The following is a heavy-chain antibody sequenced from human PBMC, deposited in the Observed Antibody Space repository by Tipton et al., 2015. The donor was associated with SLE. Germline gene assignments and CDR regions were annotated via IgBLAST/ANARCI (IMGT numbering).Heavy chain of an antibody. CDR1: GGTFSSYA. CDR3: AILGSGSQQLVPPYYGMDV. D-gene: IGHD6-13*01. J-gene: IGHJ6*02. CDR2: IIPIFGTA. Sequence: QLVQSGPEVKKPGASVKVSCKASGGTFSSYAISWVRQAPGQGLEWMGGIIPIFGTANYAQKFQGRVTITADESTSTAYMELSSLRSEDTAVYYCAILGSGSQQLVPPYYGMDVWGQGTTVTVSS. V-gene: IGHV1-69*01.